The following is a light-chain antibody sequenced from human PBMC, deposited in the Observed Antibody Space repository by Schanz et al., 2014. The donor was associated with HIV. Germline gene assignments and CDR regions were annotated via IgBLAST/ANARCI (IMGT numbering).Light chain of an antibody. Sequence: QSVLTQPPSVSGAPGQRVTISCTGSSSNIGAGYDVPWYQQLPGTAPKLLIYGNSNRPSGVPDRFSGSKSGTSASLAITGLQAEDEADYYCCSYTSSSTWVFGGGTKVTVL. CDR1: SSNIGAGYD. CDR2: GNS. J-gene: IGLJ3*02. CDR3: CSYTSSSTWV. V-gene: IGLV1-40*01.